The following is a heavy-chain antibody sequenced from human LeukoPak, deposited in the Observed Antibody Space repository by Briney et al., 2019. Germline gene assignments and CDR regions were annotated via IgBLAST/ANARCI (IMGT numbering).Heavy chain of an antibody. Sequence: SVKVSCKASGGTFSSYAISWVRQAPGQGLEWMGGIIPIFGTANYAQKFQGRVTITADESTSTAYMELSSLRSEDTAVYYCARDTRDFWSGPPSYGMDVWGQGTTVTVSS. CDR1: GGTFSSYA. CDR2: IIPIFGTA. D-gene: IGHD3-3*01. CDR3: ARDTRDFWSGPPSYGMDV. V-gene: IGHV1-69*13. J-gene: IGHJ6*02.